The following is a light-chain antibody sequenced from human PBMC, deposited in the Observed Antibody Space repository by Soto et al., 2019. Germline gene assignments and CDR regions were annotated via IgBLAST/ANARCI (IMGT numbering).Light chain of an antibody. Sequence: DIVLTQSPATLSLSPGNRVTLSCRANERISHSLAWYQQRPGQAPRILIYDASFRATGIPERFSGSGSGTDFTLSISSLEPEDFAVYSCQLSQQQSSWPPIAFGQGTRLDLK. J-gene: IGKJ5*01. CDR1: ERISHS. CDR3: QLSQQQSSWPPIA. CDR2: DAS. V-gene: IGKV3-11*01.